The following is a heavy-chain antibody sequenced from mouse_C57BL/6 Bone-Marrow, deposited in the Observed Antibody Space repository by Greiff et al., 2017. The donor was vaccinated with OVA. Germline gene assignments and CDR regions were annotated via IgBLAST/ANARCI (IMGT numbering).Heavy chain of an antibody. CDR3: AREPLYDYDGGVYAMDY. Sequence: QVQLQQPGAELVRPGTSVKLSCKASGYTFTSYWMHWVKQRPGQGLEWIGVIDPSDSYTNYNQKFKGKATLTVDTSSSTAYMQLSSLTSEDSAVYYCAREPLYDYDGGVYAMDYWGQGTSVTVSS. J-gene: IGHJ4*01. D-gene: IGHD2-4*01. V-gene: IGHV1-59*01. CDR1: GYTFTSYW. CDR2: IDPSDSYT.